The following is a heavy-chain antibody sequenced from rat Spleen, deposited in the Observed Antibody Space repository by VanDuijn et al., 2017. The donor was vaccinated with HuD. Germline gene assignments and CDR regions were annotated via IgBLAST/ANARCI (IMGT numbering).Heavy chain of an antibody. CDR2: INMDSRTK. V-gene: IGHV4-2*01. D-gene: IGHD1-10*01. J-gene: IGHJ3*01. CDR3: ARHGLYNNYGWFAY. CDR1: GFNFNDYW. Sequence: EVKLVESGGGLVQPGISLKLSCVASGFNFNDYWMGWVRQAPGKGLEWIGEINMDSRTKKYTPSLKDKFSISRDNAQNTLYLQMSKLGSEDTASYYCARHGLYNNYGWFAYWGQGTLVTVSS.